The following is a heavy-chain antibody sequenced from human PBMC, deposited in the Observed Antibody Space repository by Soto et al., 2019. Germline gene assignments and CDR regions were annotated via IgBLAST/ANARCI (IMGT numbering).Heavy chain of an antibody. CDR3: ARANLYDYVWGSYRPSPLFDY. J-gene: IGHJ4*02. D-gene: IGHD3-16*02. V-gene: IGHV4-31*03. CDR1: GGSISSGGYY. Sequence: QVQLQESGPGLVKPSQSLSLTCTVSGGSISSGGYYWSWIRQHPGKGLEWIGYIYYSGSTYYNPSLKSRVTISVDTSKYQFSLKLSSVTAADTAVYYCARANLYDYVWGSYRPSPLFDYWGQGTLVTVSS. CDR2: IYYSGST.